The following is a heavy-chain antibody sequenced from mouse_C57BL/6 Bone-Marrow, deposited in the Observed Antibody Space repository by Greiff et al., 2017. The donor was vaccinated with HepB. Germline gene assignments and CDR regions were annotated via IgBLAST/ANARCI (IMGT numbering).Heavy chain of an antibody. CDR3: ARHGDYGRPFWYFDV. CDR2: ISNGGGST. J-gene: IGHJ1*03. Sequence: EVNVVESGGGLVQPGGSLKLSCAASGFTFSDYYMYWVRQTPEKRLEWVAYISNGGGSTYYPDTVKGRFTISRDNAKNTLYLQMSRLKSEDTAMYYCARHGDYGRPFWYFDVWGTGTTVTVSS. D-gene: IGHD1-1*01. CDR1: GFTFSDYY. V-gene: IGHV5-12*01.